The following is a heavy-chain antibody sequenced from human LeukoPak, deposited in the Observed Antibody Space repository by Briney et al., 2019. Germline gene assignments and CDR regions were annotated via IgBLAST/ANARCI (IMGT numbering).Heavy chain of an antibody. D-gene: IGHD6-13*01. J-gene: IGHJ4*02. CDR3: ARDGIAAADY. CDR2: ISSSSSYI. Sequence: GSLRLSCAASGFTFSSYSMNWVRQAPGKRLEWVSSISSSSSYIYYADSVKGRFTISRDNAKNSLYLQMNSLRAEDTAVYYCARDGIAAADYWGQGTLVTVSS. CDR1: GFTFSSYS. V-gene: IGHV3-21*01.